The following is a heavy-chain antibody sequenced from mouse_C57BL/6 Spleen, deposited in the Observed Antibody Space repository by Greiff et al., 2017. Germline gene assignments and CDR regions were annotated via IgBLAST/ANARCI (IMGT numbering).Heavy chain of an antibody. V-gene: IGHV1-64*01. CDR3: ASSSLGVYAMDY. J-gene: IGHJ4*01. D-gene: IGHD4-1*01. CDR1: GYTFTSYW. Sequence: QVQLQQPGAELVKPGASVTLSCKASGYTFTSYWMHWVKQRPGQGLEWIGMIHPNSGSTNYNEKFKSQATLTVDKSSSTAYMQLSSRTSEDSAVYYCASSSLGVYAMDYWGQGTSGTVSS. CDR2: IHPNSGST.